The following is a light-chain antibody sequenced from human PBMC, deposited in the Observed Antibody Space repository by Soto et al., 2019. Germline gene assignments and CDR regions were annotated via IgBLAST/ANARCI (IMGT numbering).Light chain of an antibody. Sequence: QLVLTQSPSASASLGASVKLTCTLSSGHSSYAIAWHQQQPEKGPRYLMNLNSDGSHSKADGIPDRFSGSSSGAERYLTISSLQSEDGADYYCQTWGTGMVFGGGTKVTVL. CDR2: LNSDGSH. CDR3: QTWGTGMV. CDR1: SGHSSYA. V-gene: IGLV4-69*01. J-gene: IGLJ2*01.